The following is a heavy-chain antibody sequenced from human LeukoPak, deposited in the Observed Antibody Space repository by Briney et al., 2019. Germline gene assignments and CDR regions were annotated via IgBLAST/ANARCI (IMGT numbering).Heavy chain of an antibody. CDR3: ARVKSRQDSAYNPSDY. CDR2: INPDGSSI. Sequence: GGSLRLSCAASGFTFNSYWMHWVRQAPGKGLVWVSHINPDGSSISYADSVKGRFTISRDNAKNTLYLQMNYLRAEDTAVYYCARVKSRQDSAYNPSDYWGQGTLVTVSS. CDR1: GFTFNSYW. V-gene: IGHV3-74*01. D-gene: IGHD5-12*01. J-gene: IGHJ4*02.